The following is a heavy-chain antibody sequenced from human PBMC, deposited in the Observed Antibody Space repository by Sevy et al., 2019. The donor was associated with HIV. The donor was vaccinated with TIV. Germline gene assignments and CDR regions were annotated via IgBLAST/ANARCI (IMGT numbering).Heavy chain of an antibody. CDR1: GFTFSSYA. V-gene: IGHV3-23*01. J-gene: IGHJ6*02. CDR3: AKDLKAVDYYYGMDV. CDR2: ISGSGGST. Sequence: GGSLRLSCAASGFTFSSYAMSWVRQAPGKGLEWVSAISGSGGSTYYADSVKGRFTISRDNSKNTLYLQMNSLRAEDTAVYYCAKDLKAVDYYYGMDVWGQGTTVTVSS.